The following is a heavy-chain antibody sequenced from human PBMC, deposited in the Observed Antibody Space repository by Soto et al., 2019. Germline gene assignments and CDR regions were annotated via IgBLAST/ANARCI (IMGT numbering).Heavy chain of an antibody. V-gene: IGHV4-59*01. Sequence: PSETLSLTCTVSGGSISGYYWSWIRQPPGKGLEWIGYIYYSGSTNYNPSLKSRVTISVDTSKNQFSLKLSSVTAADTAVYYCARDGGSYYFGYWGQGTLVTVSS. D-gene: IGHD1-26*01. J-gene: IGHJ4*02. CDR3: ARDGGSYYFGY. CDR2: IYYSGST. CDR1: GGSISGYY.